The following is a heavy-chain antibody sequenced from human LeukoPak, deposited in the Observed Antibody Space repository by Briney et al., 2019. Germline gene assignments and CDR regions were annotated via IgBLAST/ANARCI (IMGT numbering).Heavy chain of an antibody. V-gene: IGHV3-21*01. J-gene: IGHJ4*02. CDR2: ISSSSSYI. D-gene: IGHD3-22*01. CDR3: VRETVTYFDSSASSRGYFDY. CDR1: RFTFSSYT. Sequence: GGSLRLSCAASRFTFSSYTMNWVRQAPGKGLEWVSSISSSSSYIYYADSVKGRFTVSRDIAKNSLYLQMNSLRAEDTAVYYCVRETVTYFDSSASSRGYFDYWGQGTLVTVSS.